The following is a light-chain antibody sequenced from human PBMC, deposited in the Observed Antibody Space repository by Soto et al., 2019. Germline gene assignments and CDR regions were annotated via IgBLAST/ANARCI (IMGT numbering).Light chain of an antibody. Sequence: QSVLTQPPSASGTPGQRVTISCSGSSSNIGSNYVYWYQQLPGTAPKLLIYRNNQRPSGVPDRFSGSKSGTSASLAISGLRSEDEADYDCAAWDDSLSGLYVFGTGTKVTV. CDR1: SSNIGSNY. V-gene: IGLV1-47*01. CDR2: RNN. J-gene: IGLJ1*01. CDR3: AAWDDSLSGLYV.